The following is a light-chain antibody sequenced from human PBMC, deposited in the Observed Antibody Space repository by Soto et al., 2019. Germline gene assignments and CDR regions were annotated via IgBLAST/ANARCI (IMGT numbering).Light chain of an antibody. CDR1: QSISRW. CDR3: QQYNDSFPYT. CDR2: EAS. Sequence: DIQMTQSPSTLSASVGDRVTITCRASQSISRWLAWYQQKPGTAPKLLIYEASTLESGAPSRFSGSRSGTEFTLTVSSLQPDDFATYYCQQYNDSFPYTFGQGTKLEIK. J-gene: IGKJ2*01. V-gene: IGKV1-5*03.